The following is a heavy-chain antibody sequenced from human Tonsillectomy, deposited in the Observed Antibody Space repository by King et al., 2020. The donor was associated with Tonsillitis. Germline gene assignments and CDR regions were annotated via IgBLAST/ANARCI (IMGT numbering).Heavy chain of an antibody. D-gene: IGHD5-18*01. CDR2: ISGSGGST. V-gene: IGHV3-23*04. CDR3: AKILGIHLGPFGY. Sequence: VQLVESGGGLVQPGGSLRLSCAASGFTFSSYAMRWVRQAPGKGLECVSGISGSGGSTDCADSVQGRFTISRDNSKSTLYLQMNSLRAEDTAIYYCAKILGIHLGPFGYWGQGNVVHGSS. J-gene: IGHJ4*01. CDR1: GFTFSSYA.